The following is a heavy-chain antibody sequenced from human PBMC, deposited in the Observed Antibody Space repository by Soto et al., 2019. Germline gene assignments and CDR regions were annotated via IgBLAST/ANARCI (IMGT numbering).Heavy chain of an antibody. J-gene: IGHJ4*02. CDR2: IRNKVDSYQT. V-gene: IGHV3-73*01. D-gene: IGHD3-10*01. CDR1: GLTFSASG. CDR3: YRHDGRRGSCDY. Sequence: GGSRRLSCAASGLTFSASGMHWVRHAPGKGLEWVGRIRNKVDSYQTVYAAPVNGRFTISRDDSKNIAYLQMNSLTIEDTAVYYGYRHDGRRGSCDYWGQGT.